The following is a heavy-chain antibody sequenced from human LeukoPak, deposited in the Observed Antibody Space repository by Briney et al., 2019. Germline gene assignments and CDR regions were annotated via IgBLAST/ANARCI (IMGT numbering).Heavy chain of an antibody. CDR2: IHTSGST. V-gene: IGHV4-61*02. CDR1: GGSINSGSYY. J-gene: IGHJ4*02. D-gene: IGHD2-15*01. Sequence: PSETLSLTCTVSGGSINSGSYYWTWIRQPAGKGLEWIGRIHTSGSTNYSPALKSRVTISLDTSKNQFSLKLFSVTAADTAVYYCARDAPPPYCSVGTCYFDYWGQGSLVTVSS. CDR3: ARDAPPPYCSVGTCYFDY.